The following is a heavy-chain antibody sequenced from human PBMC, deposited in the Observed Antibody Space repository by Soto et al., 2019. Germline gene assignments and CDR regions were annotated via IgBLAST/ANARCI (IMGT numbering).Heavy chain of an antibody. CDR3: VRDFGRYWRSGYMDV. CDR2: INEDSTYI. Sequence: EVRLVESGGGLVKPGGSLRLSCAASGFTFSAFSMNWVRQAPGKGLEWLSSINEDSTYIYYGDSLRGRSTISRDNAKDALYLQIDSLRAEDTAVYYCVRDFGRYWRSGYMDVWGDGATVIVS. V-gene: IGHV3-21*02. D-gene: IGHD3-3*01. J-gene: IGHJ6*03. CDR1: GFTFSAFS.